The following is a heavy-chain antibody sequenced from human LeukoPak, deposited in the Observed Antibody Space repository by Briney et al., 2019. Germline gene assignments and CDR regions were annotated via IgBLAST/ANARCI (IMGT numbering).Heavy chain of an antibody. CDR1: GGSISSYS. J-gene: IGHJ4*02. CDR3: ARHSSGYDPYFDY. CDR2: AHYTGKT. V-gene: IGHV4-59*08. Sequence: KPSETLSLTCTVSGGSISSYSWSWIRQPPGKGLDWIGYAHYTGKTSYNPSLRSRVTISIATSNNQFSLKLNSVTAADTAVYYCARHSSGYDPYFDYWGRGTPVTVSS. D-gene: IGHD5-12*01.